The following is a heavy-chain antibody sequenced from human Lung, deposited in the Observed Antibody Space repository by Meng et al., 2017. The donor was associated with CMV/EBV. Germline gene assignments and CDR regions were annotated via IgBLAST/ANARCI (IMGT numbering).Heavy chain of an antibody. CDR2: IYHSGST. D-gene: IGHD2-2*01. CDR3: ARVSCSSTSCYDY. J-gene: IGHJ4*02. V-gene: IGHV4-38-2*02. CDR1: GYSISSGYY. Sequence: SXTXSLXCTVSGYSISSGYYWGWIRQPPGKGLEWIGSIYHSGSTYYNPSLKSRVTISVDTSNNQFSLKLSSVTAADTAVYYCARVSCSSTSCYDYGAQGTXVTVSS.